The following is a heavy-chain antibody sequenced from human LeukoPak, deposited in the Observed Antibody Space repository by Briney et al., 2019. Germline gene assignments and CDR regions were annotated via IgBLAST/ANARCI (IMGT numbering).Heavy chain of an antibody. Sequence: PGGSLRLSCAASGFTFSSYGMHWVRQAPGKGLDWVTVISYDGSYKYYAESVKGRFTISRDNSKKTLYPQMNSLRAEDTAVYYCAKDHGSGSYHDPNWFDPWGQGTLVTVSS. CDR1: GFTFSSYG. CDR3: AKDHGSGSYHDPNWFDP. D-gene: IGHD3-10*01. CDR2: ISYDGSYK. J-gene: IGHJ5*02. V-gene: IGHV3-30*18.